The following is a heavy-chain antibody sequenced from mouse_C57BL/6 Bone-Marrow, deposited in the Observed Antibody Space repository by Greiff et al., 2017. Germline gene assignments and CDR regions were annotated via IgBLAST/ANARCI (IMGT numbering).Heavy chain of an antibody. D-gene: IGHD2-5*01. V-gene: IGHV1-56*01. Sequence: VQLQQSGPELVRPGASVKISCKAPGYTFTSHWMQWVRQRPGQGLEWIGEIFPGSGSTYYNAKFKGEATLTVDTSSSTAYMQLSSLPSEVSAVYFCARGGYSNPFAYWGQGTLVTVSA. CDR2: IFPGSGST. J-gene: IGHJ3*01. CDR3: ARGGYSNPFAY. CDR1: GYTFTSHW.